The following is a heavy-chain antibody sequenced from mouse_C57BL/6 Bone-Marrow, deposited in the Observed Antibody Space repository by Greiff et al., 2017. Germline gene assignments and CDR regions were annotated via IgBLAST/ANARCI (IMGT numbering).Heavy chain of an antibody. Sequence: QVQLQQPGAELVMPGASVKLSCKASGYTFTSYWMHWVKQRPGQGLEWIGEIDPSDSYTNYNQKFKGKSTLTVDKSSSTAYMQLSSLASEDSAVYYCERGGGDGYPRFAYWGKGTLVTVSA. D-gene: IGHD2-3*01. V-gene: IGHV1-69*01. CDR3: ERGGGDGYPRFAY. CDR1: GYTFTSYW. J-gene: IGHJ3*01. CDR2: IDPSDSYT.